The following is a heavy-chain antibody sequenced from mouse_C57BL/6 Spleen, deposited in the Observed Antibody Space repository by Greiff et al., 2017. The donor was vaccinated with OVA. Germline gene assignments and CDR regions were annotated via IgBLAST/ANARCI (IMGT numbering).Heavy chain of an antibody. CDR2: INPSTGGT. CDR3: ARRWDYYGSSYTY. D-gene: IGHD1-1*01. J-gene: IGHJ2*01. CDR1: GYSFTGYY. V-gene: IGHV1-42*01. Sequence: VQLKESGPELVKPGASVKISCKASGYSFTGYYMNWVKQSPEKSLEWIGEINPSTGGTTYNQKFKAKATLTVDKSSSTAYMQLKSLTSEDSAVYYCARRWDYYGSSYTYWGQGTTLTVSS.